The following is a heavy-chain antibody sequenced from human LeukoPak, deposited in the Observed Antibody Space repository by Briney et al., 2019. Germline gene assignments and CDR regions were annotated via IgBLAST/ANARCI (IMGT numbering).Heavy chain of an antibody. D-gene: IGHD4-17*01. CDR2: IYPGDSAT. CDR1: GYSFTSYW. Sequence: GESLKISCKGSGYSFTSYWIGWVRQMPGKGLEWMGIIYPGDSATRYSPSFQGQVTTTADKTISTAYLQWSSLKASDTAMYYCATYTVTSRYFDYWGQGTLVTVSS. V-gene: IGHV5-51*01. CDR3: ATYTVTSRYFDY. J-gene: IGHJ4*02.